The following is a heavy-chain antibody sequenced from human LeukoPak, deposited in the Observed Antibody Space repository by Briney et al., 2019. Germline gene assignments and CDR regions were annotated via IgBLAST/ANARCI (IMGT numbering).Heavy chain of an antibody. CDR3: ASFGRGDSSGYYSTRPRLYYFDY. CDR2: ISSSGSTI. CDR1: GFTFSSYE. D-gene: IGHD3-22*01. J-gene: IGHJ4*02. Sequence: GGSLRLSCAASGFTFSSYEMNWVRQAPGKGLEWVSYISSSGSTIYYADSVKGRFTISRDNAKNSLYLQMNSLRAEDTAVYYCASFGRGDSSGYYSTRPRLYYFDYWGQGTLVTVSS. V-gene: IGHV3-48*03.